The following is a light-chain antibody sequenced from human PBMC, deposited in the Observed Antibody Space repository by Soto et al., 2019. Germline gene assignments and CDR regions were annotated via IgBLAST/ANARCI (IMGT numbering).Light chain of an antibody. CDR3: QQYNNWPSLT. CDR2: DAS. J-gene: IGKJ4*01. Sequence: EVVMTQSPATLSVSPWERATLSCRASQSVSSNLAWYQQKPGQAPRLLIYDASTRATGIPARFSGSGSGTEFTLTISSLQSEDFAAYYCQQYNNWPSLTFGGGTKVDIK. V-gene: IGKV3-15*01. CDR1: QSVSSN.